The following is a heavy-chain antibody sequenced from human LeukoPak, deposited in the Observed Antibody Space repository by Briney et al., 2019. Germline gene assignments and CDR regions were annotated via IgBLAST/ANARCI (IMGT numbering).Heavy chain of an antibody. CDR3: WRDSGPYSPFGH. CDR1: GGSITTTNY. J-gene: IGHJ4*02. Sequence: SETLSLTCGVCGGSITTTNYLSWVRQSPGRGLEWIGEISLSGYTGFNPSLRGRVTMSLEESKNHLSLTLTSVTAADTAIYYCWRDSGPYSPFGHWGQGILVTVTT. V-gene: IGHV4-4*02. CDR2: ISLSGYT. D-gene: IGHD1-26*01.